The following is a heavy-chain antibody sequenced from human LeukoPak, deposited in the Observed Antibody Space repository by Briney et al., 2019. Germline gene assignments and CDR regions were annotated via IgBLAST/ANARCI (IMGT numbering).Heavy chain of an antibody. J-gene: IGHJ3*02. CDR2: INPSDGST. D-gene: IGHD3-22*01. Sequence: ASVKVSCKASGYTFTSYYIHWVRQAPGQGLEWMGIINPSDGSTSSAQKFQGRVTMTRDTSTSTVYMELSSLRSEDTAVYYCATDFAYYYDSSGYEGIDIWGQGTMVTVSS. V-gene: IGHV1-46*01. CDR1: GYTFTSYY. CDR3: ATDFAYYYDSSGYEGIDI.